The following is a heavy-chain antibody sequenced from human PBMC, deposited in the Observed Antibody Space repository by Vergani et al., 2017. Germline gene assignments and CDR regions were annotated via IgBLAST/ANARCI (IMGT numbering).Heavy chain of an antibody. Sequence: QVQLQESGPGLVKPSETLSLTCTVSGGSISSYYWSWIRQPPGKGLEWIGYIYYSGSTNYNPSLKSRVTISVDTSKNQFSLKLSSVIAADTAVYYCAREVGATSMDVWGQGTTVTVSS. J-gene: IGHJ6*02. V-gene: IGHV4-59*01. CDR3: AREVGATSMDV. CDR1: GGSISSYY. D-gene: IGHD1-26*01. CDR2: IYYSGST.